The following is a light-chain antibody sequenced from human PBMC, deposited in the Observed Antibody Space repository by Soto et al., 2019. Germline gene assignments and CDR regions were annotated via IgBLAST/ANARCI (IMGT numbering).Light chain of an antibody. CDR3: QQYGSSPRT. J-gene: IGKJ2*02. CDR2: GAS. Sequence: IVLTQSPGTLSLSPGERATLSCRASQSVSSNYLAWYQQKPGQGPRLLIFGASSRLTGIPDRFSGSGSGTDVTLTISRLEPDDVGVYYCQQYGSSPRTFGQGTKVEIK. V-gene: IGKV3-20*01. CDR1: QSVSSNY.